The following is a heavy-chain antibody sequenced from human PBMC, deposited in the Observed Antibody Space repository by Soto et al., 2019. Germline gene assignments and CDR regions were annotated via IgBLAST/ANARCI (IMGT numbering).Heavy chain of an antibody. Sequence: SETLSLTCTVSGGSISSSSYYWGWIRQPPGKGLEWIGSIYYSGSTYYNPSLKSRVTTSVDTSKNQFSLKLSSVTAADTAVYYCASTPGIAAAGTGLWYFDYWGQGTLVTVSS. D-gene: IGHD6-13*01. V-gene: IGHV4-39*01. J-gene: IGHJ4*02. CDR3: ASTPGIAAAGTGLWYFDY. CDR1: GGSISSSSYY. CDR2: IYYSGST.